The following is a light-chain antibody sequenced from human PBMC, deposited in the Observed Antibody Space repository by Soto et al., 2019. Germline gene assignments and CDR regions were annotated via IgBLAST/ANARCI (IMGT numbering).Light chain of an antibody. CDR2: DAS. Sequence: EIVLTQSPATLSLSPGERATLSCRASQSVYNFLAWYQQKPGQAPRLLIYDASNRATGIPARFSGSGSGTDFSLTISSLEPEDFAVYYCQQRSYWPLTFGGGTKVEIK. J-gene: IGKJ4*01. CDR3: QQRSYWPLT. V-gene: IGKV3-11*01. CDR1: QSVYNF.